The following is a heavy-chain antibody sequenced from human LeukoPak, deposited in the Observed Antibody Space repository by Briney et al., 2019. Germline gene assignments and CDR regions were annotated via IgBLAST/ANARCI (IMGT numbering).Heavy chain of an antibody. V-gene: IGHV1-24*01. D-gene: IGHD1-26*01. Sequence: ASVKVSCKVSGYTLTELSMHWVRQAPGKGLEWMGGFDPEDGETIYTQKLQGRVTMTTDTSTSTAYMELRSLRSDDTAVYYCARSYSGRTFDYWDQGTLVTVSS. CDR3: ARSYSGRTFDY. J-gene: IGHJ4*02. CDR1: GYTLTELS. CDR2: FDPEDGET.